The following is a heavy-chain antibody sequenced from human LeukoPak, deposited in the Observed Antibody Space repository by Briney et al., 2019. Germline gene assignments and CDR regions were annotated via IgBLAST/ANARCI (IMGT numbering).Heavy chain of an antibody. Sequence: ASVKVSCKASGYTFTSYDISWVRQAPGQGLEWMGWISVYSGNTNFPQKLQGRITMTTDTSTSTAYMELRSLRSDDTALYYCARLRTSRHGSSFDYWGQGTLVTVSS. V-gene: IGHV1-18*01. CDR3: ARLRTSRHGSSFDY. D-gene: IGHD1-1*01. CDR1: GYTFTSYD. CDR2: ISVYSGNT. J-gene: IGHJ4*03.